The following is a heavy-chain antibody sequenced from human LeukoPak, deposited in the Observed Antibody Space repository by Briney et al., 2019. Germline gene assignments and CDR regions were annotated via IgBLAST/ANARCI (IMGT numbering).Heavy chain of an antibody. CDR2: INHSGST. CDR1: GGSFSGYY. Sequence: SETLSLTCAVYGGSFSGYYWSWIRQPPGKGLEWIGEINHSGSTNYNPSLKSRVTISVDTSKNQFSLKLSSVTAADTAVYYCARTMVRGVIITKRHNWLDPWGQGTLVTVSS. CDR3: ARTMVRGVIITKRHNWLDP. J-gene: IGHJ5*02. D-gene: IGHD3-10*01. V-gene: IGHV4-34*01.